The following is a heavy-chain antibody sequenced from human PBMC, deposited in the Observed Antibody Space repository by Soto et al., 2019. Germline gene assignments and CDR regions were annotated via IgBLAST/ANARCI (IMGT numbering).Heavy chain of an antibody. CDR3: ARQRTSVVSQAYFDV. D-gene: IGHD2-21*01. CDR2: IYYSGST. V-gene: IGHV4-39*01. Sequence: AETLSSTFTVTGDSISSRSYYWGWIRQPAVKVLEWIGSIYYSGSTYNNPSLRSRVSMSIYTSKDQFSLKLKSVTAADTALYFFARQRTSVVSQAYFDVWGPGSLVNVSS. J-gene: IGHJ4*02. CDR1: GDSISSRSYY.